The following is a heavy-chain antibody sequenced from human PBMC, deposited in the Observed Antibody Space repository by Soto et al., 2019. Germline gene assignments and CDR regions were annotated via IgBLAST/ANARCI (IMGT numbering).Heavy chain of an antibody. J-gene: IGHJ5*02. CDR1: GDSVSSNSAA. V-gene: IGHV6-1*01. CDR3: AREAYGDYVWFDP. CDR2: TYYRSKWYN. Sequence: SQTLSLTCAISGDSVSSNSAAWNWTRQSPSRGLEWLGRTYYRSKWYNDYAVSVKSRITINPDTSKNQFSLQLNSVTPEDTAVYYCAREAYGDYVWFDPWGQGTLVTVSS. D-gene: IGHD4-17*01.